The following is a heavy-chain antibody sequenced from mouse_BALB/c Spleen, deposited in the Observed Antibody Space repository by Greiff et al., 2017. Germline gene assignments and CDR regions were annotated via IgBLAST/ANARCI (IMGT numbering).Heavy chain of an antibody. D-gene: IGHD1-1*01. CDR3: ARRYGNSYIDY. CDR2: ISSGSSTI. Sequence: EVKSVESGGGLVQPGGSRKLSCAASGFIFSSFGMHWVRQAPEKGLAWVAYISSGSSTIYYTDTVKGRFTISRDNPKNTLFLQMTSLRSEDTAMYYCARRYGNSYIDYWGQGTTLTVSS. J-gene: IGHJ2*01. CDR1: GFIFSSFG. V-gene: IGHV5-17*02.